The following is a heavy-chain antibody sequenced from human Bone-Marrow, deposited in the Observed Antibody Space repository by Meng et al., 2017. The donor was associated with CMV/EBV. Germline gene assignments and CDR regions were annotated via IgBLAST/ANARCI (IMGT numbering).Heavy chain of an antibody. CDR3: ARGKGWLQSSPAGY. V-gene: IGHV3-30*02. D-gene: IGHD5-24*01. CDR1: EFTFSKYW. CDR2: IRYDGSNK. J-gene: IGHJ4*02. Sequence: GESLKISCAASEFTFSKYWMSWVRQAPGKGLEWVAFIRYDGSNKYYADSVKGRFTISRDNSKNTLYLQMNSLRAEDTAVYYCARGKGWLQSSPAGYWGQGTLVTVSS.